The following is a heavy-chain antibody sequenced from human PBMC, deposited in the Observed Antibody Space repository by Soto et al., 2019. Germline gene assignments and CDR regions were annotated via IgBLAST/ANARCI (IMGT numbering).Heavy chain of an antibody. V-gene: IGHV4-59*12. J-gene: IGHJ4*02. CDR2: VHESGST. CDR3: ASFSDRLTPATVLN. Sequence: SETLSLTCTVSGASISDYYWSWIRQAPGKGLEWIGYVHESGSTSYTPSLKSRVAISMDTSKNQFSLTLTSVTAADTAVYYCASFSDRLTPATVLNWGQGALVTVSS. CDR1: GASISDYY. D-gene: IGHD6-13*01.